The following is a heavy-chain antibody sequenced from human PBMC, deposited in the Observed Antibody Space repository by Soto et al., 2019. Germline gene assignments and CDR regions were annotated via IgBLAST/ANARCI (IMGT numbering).Heavy chain of an antibody. D-gene: IGHD5-18*01. CDR3: ARQVSRGFCDGNSCFYPLDL. Sequence: QVQLVQSGAEVKKPGSSVKVSCKASVGTFSTFGVSWVRQAPGQGLEWMAAIIPISGTTNYAQRFQGRLTVTADESTTTVRMELSSLMSEDTAVYYWARQVSRGFCDGNSCFYPLDLWGQGTMVTVSS. V-gene: IGHV1-69*01. CDR2: IIPISGTT. J-gene: IGHJ3*01. CDR1: VGTFSTFG.